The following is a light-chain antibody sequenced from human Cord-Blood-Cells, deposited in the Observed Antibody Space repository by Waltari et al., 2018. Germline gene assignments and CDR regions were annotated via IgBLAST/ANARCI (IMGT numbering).Light chain of an antibody. CDR2: DVS. CDR1: SSDVGGYNS. V-gene: IGLV2-14*01. J-gene: IGLJ3*02. CDR3: SSYTSSSTPLV. Sequence: QSALTQPASVSGSPGQWPTISCTGPSSDVGGYNSVPWYQQHPGKAPKLMIYDVSNRPSGVSNRFSGSKSGNTASLTISGLQAEDEADYYCSSYTSSSTPLVFGGGTKLTVL.